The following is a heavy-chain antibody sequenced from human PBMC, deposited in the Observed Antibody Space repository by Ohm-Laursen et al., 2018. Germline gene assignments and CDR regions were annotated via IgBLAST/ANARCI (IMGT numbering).Heavy chain of an antibody. CDR1: GGSISGYY. CDR3: ARRGHAFDI. V-gene: IGHV4-59*01. Sequence: SETLSLTCTVSGGSISGYYWSWIRQPPGKGLEWIGYIYYSGSTNYNPSLKSRVTISVDTSKNQFSLKLSSVTAADTAVYYCARRGHAFDIWGQGTMVTVSS. J-gene: IGHJ3*02. CDR2: IYYSGST.